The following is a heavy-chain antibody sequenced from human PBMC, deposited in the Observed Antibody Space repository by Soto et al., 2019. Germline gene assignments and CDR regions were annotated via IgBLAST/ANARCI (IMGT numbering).Heavy chain of an antibody. CDR3: ARGYLYYYDSSGYYPALDY. CDR1: GGSISSYD. Sequence: SETQSLTCRVSGGSISSYDWSWIRQPPGKGLEWIGYIYYSGSTNYNPSLKSRVTISVDTSKNQFSLKLSSVTAADTAVYYCARGYLYYYDSSGYYPALDYWGQGTLVTVSS. D-gene: IGHD3-22*01. J-gene: IGHJ4*02. V-gene: IGHV4-59*01. CDR2: IYYSGST.